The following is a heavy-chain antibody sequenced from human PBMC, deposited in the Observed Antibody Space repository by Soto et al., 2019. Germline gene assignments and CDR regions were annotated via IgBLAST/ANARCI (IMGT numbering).Heavy chain of an antibody. J-gene: IGHJ4*02. D-gene: IGHD3-10*01. CDR2: IYYSGSA. V-gene: IGHV4-39*01. CDR1: GGSINNSSFY. Sequence: QLQLQESGPGLVKPSETLSLTCTVSGGSINNSSFYWGWVRQPPGKRLEWIGSIYYSGSAYYNPSLESRLIIFGYTSKNQCSLNVCSVTAADTAVYFCARRPLVRGIIPYYFDSWGQGNLVTVSS. CDR3: ARRPLVRGIIPYYFDS.